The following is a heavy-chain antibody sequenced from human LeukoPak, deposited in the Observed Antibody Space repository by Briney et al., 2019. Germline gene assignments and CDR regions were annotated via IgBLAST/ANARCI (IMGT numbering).Heavy chain of an antibody. Sequence: PGGSLRLSCAASGFTFSSYAMSWVRQAPGKGLEWVSAISATGGSTYYADSVKGRFTISRDNSKNTLYLQVNSLRVEDTAVYYCATFLREGGATWEIEPFDYWGQGTLVTVSS. CDR1: GFTFSSYA. D-gene: IGHD1-26*01. CDR3: ATFLREGGATWEIEPFDY. J-gene: IGHJ4*02. V-gene: IGHV3-23*01. CDR2: ISATGGST.